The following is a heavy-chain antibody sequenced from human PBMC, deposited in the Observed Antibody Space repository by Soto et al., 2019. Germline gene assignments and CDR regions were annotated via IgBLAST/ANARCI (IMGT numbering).Heavy chain of an antibody. Sequence: TSETLSLTCTVSGDSISSGDFYWSWIRQPPGKGLEWIGNIHYRGSTYYNASLKSRVTISVDTSKNQFTLRLSSVTAADSAVYSCARGIGYYFDSWGQGTLVTVSS. CDR1: GDSISSGDFY. J-gene: IGHJ4*02. CDR2: IHYRGST. CDR3: ARGIGYYFDS. V-gene: IGHV4-39*01. D-gene: IGHD5-12*01.